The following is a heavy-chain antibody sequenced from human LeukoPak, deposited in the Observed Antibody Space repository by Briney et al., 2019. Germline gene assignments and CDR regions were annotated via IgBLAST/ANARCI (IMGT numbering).Heavy chain of an antibody. CDR2: IYSDGST. V-gene: IGHV3-53*01. CDR3: ARAAYSSTWYSRYFDL. Sequence: GGSLRLSCAASGFTVSSNYMSWVRQAPGKGLEWVSEIYSDGSTYNAASVKGRFSISRDNSKNTVYLQMNSLRAEDTAVYYCARAAYSSTWYSRYFDLWGRGTLVTVSS. CDR1: GFTVSSNY. D-gene: IGHD6-13*01. J-gene: IGHJ2*01.